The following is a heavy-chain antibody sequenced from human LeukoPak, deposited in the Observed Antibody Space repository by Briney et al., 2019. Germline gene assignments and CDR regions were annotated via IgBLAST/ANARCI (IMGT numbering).Heavy chain of an antibody. CDR3: ARDGVTFGGVILFDY. V-gene: IGHV1-2*02. Sequence: ASVKVSCKASGYTFTGYYMHWVRQAPGQGLEWMGWINPNSGGTNYAQKFQGRVTMTRDTSISTAYMELSRLRSDDTAVYYCARDGVTFGGVILFDYWGQGTLVTVSS. D-gene: IGHD3-16*02. J-gene: IGHJ4*02. CDR2: INPNSGGT. CDR1: GYTFTGYY.